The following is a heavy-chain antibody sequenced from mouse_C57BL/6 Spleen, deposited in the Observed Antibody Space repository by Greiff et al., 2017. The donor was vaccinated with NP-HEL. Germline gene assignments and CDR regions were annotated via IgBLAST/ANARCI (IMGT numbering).Heavy chain of an antibody. CDR3: ARDGSTQFAD. CDR2: IDPSDSYT. J-gene: IGHJ3*01. D-gene: IGHD1-1*01. V-gene: IGHV1-69*01. CDR1: GYTFTSYW. Sequence: QVQLQQPGAELVMPGASVKLSCKASGYTFTSYWMHWVKQRPGQGLEWIGEIDPSDSYTNYNQKFKGKSTLTVDKSSSTAYMQLRSLTSEVSAVYYCARDGSTQFADWGQGTLVTVSA.